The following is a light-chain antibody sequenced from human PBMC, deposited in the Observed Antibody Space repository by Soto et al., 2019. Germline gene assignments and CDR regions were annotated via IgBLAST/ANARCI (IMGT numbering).Light chain of an antibody. J-gene: IGKJ1*01. CDR1: QSIVTY. CDR2: AVS. V-gene: IGKV1-39*01. Sequence: DIQMTQSPSSLSASVGDRVTITRLASQSIVTYLNWYLQKPGKAPYLLIYAVSNLQSRVPSSFSGSGSGTDFTLTLSSLQPEDFASYFHQQSYRTNPWTVAQGTKV. CDR3: QQSYRTNPWT.